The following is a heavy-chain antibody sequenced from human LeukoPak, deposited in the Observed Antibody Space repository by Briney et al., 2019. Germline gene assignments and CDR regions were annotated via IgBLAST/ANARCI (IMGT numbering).Heavy chain of an antibody. J-gene: IGHJ4*02. Sequence: PGGSLRLSCAASGFTFNIYSMNWVRQAPGKGLEWVSSISGTSNYIYYADSVKGRFTISRDNAKNSLYLHMNSLRAEDTAVYYCAREAAVAVFDYWGQGTLVTVSS. CDR1: GFTFNIYS. V-gene: IGHV3-21*01. CDR3: AREAAVAVFDY. CDR2: ISGTSNYI. D-gene: IGHD6-19*01.